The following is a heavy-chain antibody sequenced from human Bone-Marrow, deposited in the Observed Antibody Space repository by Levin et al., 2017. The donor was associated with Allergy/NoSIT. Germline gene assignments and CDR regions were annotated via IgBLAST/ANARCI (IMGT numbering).Heavy chain of an antibody. CDR3: ARLTAAAPTSPFDP. CDR2: IYYRGNT. J-gene: IGHJ5*02. CDR1: GGSISSSSYY. D-gene: IGHD6-13*01. Sequence: SQTLSLTCTVSGGSISSSSYYWGWIRQPPGKGLEWIGTIYYRGNTYYNPSLRSRVTISLDTSKNQFSLKLSSVTAADTAVSYCARLTAAAPTSPFDPWGQGTLVTVSS. V-gene: IGHV4-39*01.